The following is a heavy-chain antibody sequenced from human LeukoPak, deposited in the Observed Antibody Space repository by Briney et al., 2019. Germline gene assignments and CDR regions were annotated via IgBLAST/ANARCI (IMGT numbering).Heavy chain of an antibody. D-gene: IGHD6-19*01. CDR2: VNTNTGNP. J-gene: IGHJ3*02. CDR1: GYTFTSYA. Sequence: ASVEVSCKASGYTFTSYAMNWVRQAPGQGLEWMGWVNTNTGNPTYAQGFTGRFVFSLDTSVSTAYLQISSLKAEDTAVYYCARDRVYGSGSGWYWGDNDAFDIWGQGTMVTVSS. CDR3: ARDRVYGSGSGWYWGDNDAFDI. V-gene: IGHV7-4-1*02.